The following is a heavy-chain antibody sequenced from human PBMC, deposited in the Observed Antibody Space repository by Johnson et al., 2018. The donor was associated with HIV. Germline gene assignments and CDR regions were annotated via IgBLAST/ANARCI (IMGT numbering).Heavy chain of an antibody. J-gene: IGHJ3*02. V-gene: IGHV3-30*19. CDR1: GFTFSSYG. CDR3: ARVEGGSSSNAFDI. Sequence: QVRLVESGGGVVQPGRSLRLSCAASGFTFSSYGMHWVRQAPGKGLEWVAVISYDGSNKYYADSVKGRFTISRDNSKNTLYLQMNSLRAEDTAVYYCARVEGGSSSNAFDIWGQGTMVTVSS. CDR2: ISYDGSNK. D-gene: IGHD6-13*01.